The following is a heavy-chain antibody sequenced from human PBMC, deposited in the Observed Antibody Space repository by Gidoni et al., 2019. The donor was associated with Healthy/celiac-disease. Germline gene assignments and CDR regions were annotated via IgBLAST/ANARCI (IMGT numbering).Heavy chain of an antibody. V-gene: IGHV3-15*01. CDR1: GFTFSNAW. Sequence: EVQLVESGGGLVKPGGSLRLSCAASGFTFSNAWLSWVRQAPGKGLGGVGRIKSKTDGGTTDCAAPVKGRFTISRDDSKNTLYLQMNSLKTEDTAVYYCTTDLGGYSGYEVLGYYYGMDVWGQGTTVTVSS. J-gene: IGHJ6*02. D-gene: IGHD5-12*01. CDR2: IKSKTDGGTT. CDR3: TTDLGGYSGYEVLGYYYGMDV.